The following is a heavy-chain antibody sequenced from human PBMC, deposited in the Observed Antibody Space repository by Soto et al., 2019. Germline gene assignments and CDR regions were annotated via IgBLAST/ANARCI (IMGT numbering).Heavy chain of an antibody. V-gene: IGHV1-2*04. CDR3: ARIAVAGHDAFDI. J-gene: IGHJ3*02. Sequence: ASLKVSCKASGYTFTGDYMHWVRQAPGQGLEWMGWINPNSGGTNYAQKFQGWVTMTRDTSISTAYMELSRLRSDYTAVYYCARIAVAGHDAFDIWGQGTMVTVSS. CDR1: GYTFTGDY. CDR2: INPNSGGT. D-gene: IGHD6-19*01.